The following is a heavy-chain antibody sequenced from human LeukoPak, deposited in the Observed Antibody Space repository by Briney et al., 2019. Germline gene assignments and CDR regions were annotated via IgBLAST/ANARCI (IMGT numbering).Heavy chain of an antibody. CDR3: TTLTMIRVHQDY. Sequence: PGGSLRLSCAASGFTFSSYSMTCVRQAPGKGLEWVSVISGSGGSTYYGDSVKGRFTISRDNSKNTLYLQMNSLKPEDTAVYYCTTLTMIRVHQDYWGQGTLVTVSS. CDR1: GFTFSSYS. J-gene: IGHJ4*02. V-gene: IGHV3-23*01. CDR2: ISGSGGST. D-gene: IGHD3-10*01.